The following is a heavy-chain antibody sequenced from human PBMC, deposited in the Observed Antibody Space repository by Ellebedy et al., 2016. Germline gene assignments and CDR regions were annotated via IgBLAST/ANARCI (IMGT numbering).Heavy chain of an antibody. CDR1: GFTFKNHY. J-gene: IGHJ4*02. CDR3: AKAPPTAGTYYFDY. V-gene: IGHV3-69-1*01. D-gene: IGHD6-13*01. CDR2: ITTGGDD. Sequence: GESLKISRVGSGFTFKNHYMNWVRQAPGKGLEWVAYITTGGDDYYAESVKGRFTVSRDNARNSLYLQMNSLRAEDTAVYYCAKAPPTAGTYYFDYWGQGTLVTVSS.